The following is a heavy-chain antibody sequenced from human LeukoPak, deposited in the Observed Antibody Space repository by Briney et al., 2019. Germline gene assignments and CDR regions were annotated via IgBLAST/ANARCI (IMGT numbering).Heavy chain of an antibody. CDR1: GFTFDDYA. Sequence: GGSLRLSCAASGFTFDDYAMHWVRQAPGKGLEWVSLISWDRGSTYYADSVKGRFTISRDNSKNSLYLQMNSLRAEDTALYYWAKDMVPFTIFGVVIVPPGMDVWGKGTTVPVSS. CDR2: ISWDRGST. CDR3: AKDMVPFTIFGVVIVPPGMDV. J-gene: IGHJ6*04. D-gene: IGHD3-3*01. V-gene: IGHV3-43D*03.